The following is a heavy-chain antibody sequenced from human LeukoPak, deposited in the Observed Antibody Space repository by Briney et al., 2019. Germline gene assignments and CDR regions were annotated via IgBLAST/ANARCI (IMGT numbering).Heavy chain of an antibody. Sequence: PSETLSLTCAVYGGSFSGYYWSWIRQPPGKGLEWIGEINHSGSTNNNPSLKSRVTISVDTSKNQFSLKLSSVTAADTAVYYCARDGAGSNSYYYYMDVWGKGTTVTISS. CDR2: INHSGST. CDR1: GGSFSGYY. CDR3: ARDGAGSNSYYYYMDV. J-gene: IGHJ6*03. D-gene: IGHD3-10*01. V-gene: IGHV4-34*01.